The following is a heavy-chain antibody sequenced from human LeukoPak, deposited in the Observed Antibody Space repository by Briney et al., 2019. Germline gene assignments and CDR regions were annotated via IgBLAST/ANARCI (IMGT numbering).Heavy chain of an antibody. J-gene: IGHJ4*02. CDR3: ARDRGAPRPFDY. D-gene: IGHD1-26*01. CDR1: GFTFSSYG. V-gene: IGHV3-33*01. CDR2: IWYDGSNK. Sequence: GGSLRLSCAAFGFTFSSYGMHWVRQAPGKRLEWVAVIWYDGSNKYYADSVKGRFTISRDNSKNTLYLQMNSLRAEDTAVYYCARDRGAPRPFDYWGQGTLVTVSP.